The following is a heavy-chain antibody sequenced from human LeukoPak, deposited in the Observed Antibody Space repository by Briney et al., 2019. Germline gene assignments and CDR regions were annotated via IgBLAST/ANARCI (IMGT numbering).Heavy chain of an antibody. J-gene: IGHJ4*02. V-gene: IGHV3-21*01. CDR3: AREGMVRGVIIN. CDR2: ISSSSSYK. D-gene: IGHD3-10*01. CDR1: GFTFSSYS. Sequence: TGGSLRLSCAASGFTFSSYSMNWVRQAPGKGLEWVSSISSSSSYKYYADSVKGRFTISRDNAKNSLYLQMNSLRAEDTAVYYCAREGMVRGVIINWGQGTLVTVSS.